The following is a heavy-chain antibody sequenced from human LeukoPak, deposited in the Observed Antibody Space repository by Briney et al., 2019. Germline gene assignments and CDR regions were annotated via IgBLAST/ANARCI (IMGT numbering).Heavy chain of an antibody. V-gene: IGHV3-49*04. D-gene: IGHD3-22*01. CDR2: IRSKAYGGTT. CDR3: TSSYHYDSNGYYYVSSEYFQY. Sequence: PGRSLRLSCTASGFTFGDYAMSWVRQAPGKGLEWVGFIRSKAYGGTTEYAASVKGRFTISRDDSKSIAYLQMNSLKTEDTAVYYCTSSYHYDSNGYYYVSSEYFQYWGQGTLVTVSS. J-gene: IGHJ1*01. CDR1: GFTFGDYA.